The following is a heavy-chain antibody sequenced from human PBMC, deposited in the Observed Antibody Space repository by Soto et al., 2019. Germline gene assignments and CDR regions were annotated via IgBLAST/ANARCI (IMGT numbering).Heavy chain of an antibody. V-gene: IGHV3-23*01. Sequence: PGGSLRLSCAASGVTFSYYAMSWVRQAPGKGLEWVSVVTGSGSRQYYADSVQGRFTISRDNSKSTLFLQMNSLRTEDTAVYYCATPGQIFCSGNNCYYDPNYYYGMDVRGPGTTVTVSS. J-gene: IGHJ6*02. D-gene: IGHD2-15*01. CDR2: VTGSGSRQ. CDR1: GVTFSYYA. CDR3: ATPGQIFCSGNNCYYDPNYYYGMDV.